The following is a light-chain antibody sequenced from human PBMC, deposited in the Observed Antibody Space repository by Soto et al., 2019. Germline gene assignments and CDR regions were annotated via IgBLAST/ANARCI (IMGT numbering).Light chain of an antibody. Sequence: IQITEAPSTMSASVGDTFTITCRASQGISSYLAWYQQKPGKAPKLLIYAASTLQSGVPSRFSGSGSGTEFTLTISSLQHEYFATYYCQQLNSYPQTFGQGTKVDI. CDR3: QQLNSYPQT. CDR1: QGISSY. V-gene: IGKV1-9*01. J-gene: IGKJ1*01. CDR2: AAS.